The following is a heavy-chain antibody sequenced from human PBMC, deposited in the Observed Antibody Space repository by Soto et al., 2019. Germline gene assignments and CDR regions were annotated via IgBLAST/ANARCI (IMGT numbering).Heavy chain of an antibody. CDR1: GYTFTGYY. CDR2: INPNSGGT. Sequence: VASVKVSCKASGYTFTGYYMHWVRQAPGQGLEWMGWINPNSGGTNYAQKLQGRVTMTRDTSISTAYMELSRLRSDDTAVYYCARGPTYYYDSSGYYRGAFYFDYWGQGTLVTVSS. CDR3: ARGPTYYYDSSGYYRGAFYFDY. J-gene: IGHJ4*02. D-gene: IGHD3-22*01. V-gene: IGHV1-2*02.